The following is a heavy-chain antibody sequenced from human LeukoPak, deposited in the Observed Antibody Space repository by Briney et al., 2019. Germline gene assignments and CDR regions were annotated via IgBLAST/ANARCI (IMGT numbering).Heavy chain of an antibody. CDR1: GFIFSNYA. Sequence: GGSLRLPCAASGFIFSNYAMHWVRQAPGKGLDWVAVISYDGRDEYYADSLKGRFTISRDRSKNTLYLQMNSLRTEDTSVYYCVRQDCSGGSCYLDYWGQGTLVSVSS. CDR3: VRQDCSGGSCYLDY. J-gene: IGHJ4*02. CDR2: ISYDGRDE. D-gene: IGHD2-15*01. V-gene: IGHV3-30*04.